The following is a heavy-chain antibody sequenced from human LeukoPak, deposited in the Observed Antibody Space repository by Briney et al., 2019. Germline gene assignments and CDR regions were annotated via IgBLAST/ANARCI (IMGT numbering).Heavy chain of an antibody. CDR3: ARRKGSGSKDYFDY. CDR2: IYYSGST. CDR1: DGSITSYY. V-gene: IGHV4-59*08. J-gene: IGHJ4*02. D-gene: IGHD3-10*01. Sequence: PSETLSLTCTVSDGSITSYYWSWIRQPPGKGLEWIGFIYYSGSTNYNPSLKSRVTISVDTSKNQFSLKASSVTAADTAVYYCARRKGSGSKDYFDYWGQGTLVTVSS.